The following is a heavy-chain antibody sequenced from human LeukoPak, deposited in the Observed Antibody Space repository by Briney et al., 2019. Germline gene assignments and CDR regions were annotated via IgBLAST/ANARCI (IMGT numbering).Heavy chain of an antibody. V-gene: IGHV3-21*01. CDR3: ARDETSTGYPVGMDV. CDR2: ISFTSSYI. D-gene: IGHD3-22*01. CDR1: GFTSSDYS. Sequence: PGGSLRLSCAASGFTSSDYSMNWVRQAPGRGLEWVSSISFTSSYIYYADSVKGRFTISRDNAKSSLYLQMNSLRAEDTAVYYCARDETSTGYPVGMDVWGQGTTVTVSS. J-gene: IGHJ6*02.